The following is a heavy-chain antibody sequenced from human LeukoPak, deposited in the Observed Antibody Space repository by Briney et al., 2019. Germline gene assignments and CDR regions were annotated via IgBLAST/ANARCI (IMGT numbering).Heavy chain of an antibody. CDR3: AGELGYCSGGSCYLDI. Sequence: SETLSLTCTVSGGSISSSSYYWGWIRQPPGKGLEWIGSIYYTGSTYYNPSLKSRVTISVDTSKNQFSLKLSSVTAADTAVYYCAGELGYCSGGSCYLDIWGQGTMVTVSS. J-gene: IGHJ3*02. CDR1: GGSISSSSYY. D-gene: IGHD2-15*01. V-gene: IGHV4-39*02. CDR2: IYYTGST.